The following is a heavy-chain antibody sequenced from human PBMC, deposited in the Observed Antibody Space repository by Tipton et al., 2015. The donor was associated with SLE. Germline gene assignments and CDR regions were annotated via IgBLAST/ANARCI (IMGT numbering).Heavy chain of an antibody. CDR1: RFIFSNFG. J-gene: IGHJ6*03. D-gene: IGHD5-18*01. V-gene: IGHV3-30*19. Sequence: SLRLSCTASRFIFSNFGMHWVRQAPGKGLEWVAVTSYDGGTKLYADSVKGRFTISRDNSKNTLYLEMNSLRAEDTALYYCARDKNTDLVHYMDVWGQGTTVTVSS. CDR2: TSYDGGTK. CDR3: ARDKNTDLVHYMDV.